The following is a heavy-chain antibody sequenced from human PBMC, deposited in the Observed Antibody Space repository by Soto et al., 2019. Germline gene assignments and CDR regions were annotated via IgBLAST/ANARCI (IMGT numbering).Heavy chain of an antibody. V-gene: IGHV3-21*01. Sequence: LRLSCAASGFTFSSYSMNWVRQAPGKGLEWVSSISSSSSYIYYADSVKGRFTISRDNAKNSLYLQMNSLRAEDTAVYYCAREAHSGSYLGRWGQGTLVTVSS. CDR3: AREAHSGSYLGR. J-gene: IGHJ4*02. D-gene: IGHD1-26*01. CDR2: ISSSSSYI. CDR1: GFTFSSYS.